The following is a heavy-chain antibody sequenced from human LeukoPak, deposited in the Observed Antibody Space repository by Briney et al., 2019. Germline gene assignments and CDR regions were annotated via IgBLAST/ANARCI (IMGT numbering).Heavy chain of an antibody. CDR3: ARDSYGDYYFDY. J-gene: IGHJ4*02. Sequence: SQTLSLTCTVSGGSITSGGYYWSWIRQHPGKGLEWIGYIYYSGSTYYNPSLKSRVTISVDTSKNQFSLKLSSVTAADTAVYYCARDSYGDYYFDYWGQGTLVTVSS. V-gene: IGHV4-31*03. CDR2: IYYSGST. CDR1: GGSITSGGYY. D-gene: IGHD5-18*01.